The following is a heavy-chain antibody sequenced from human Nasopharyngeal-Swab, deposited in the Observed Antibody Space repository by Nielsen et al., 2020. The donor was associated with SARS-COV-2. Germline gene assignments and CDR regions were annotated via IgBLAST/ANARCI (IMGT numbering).Heavy chain of an antibody. CDR3: ARHFQDVTIFGVVIPGDYMDV. V-gene: IGHV4-39*01. CDR2: IYYSRST. D-gene: IGHD3-3*01. Sequence: WIRQPPGKGLEWIGSIYYSRSTHYNPSLKSRVTISVDTSKNQFSLKLSSVTAADTAVYYCARHFQDVTIFGVVIPGDYMDVWGKGTTVTVSS. J-gene: IGHJ6*03.